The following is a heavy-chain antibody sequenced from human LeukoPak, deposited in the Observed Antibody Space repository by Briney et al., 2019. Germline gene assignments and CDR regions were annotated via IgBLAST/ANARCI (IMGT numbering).Heavy chain of an antibody. D-gene: IGHD3-22*01. V-gene: IGHV1-2*06. CDR2: INPNSGGT. CDR3: ARGLPYDSSGYYWFDP. Sequence: GASVKVSCKASGYTFTGYYMHWVRQAPGQGLEWMGRINPNSGGTNYAQKFQGRVTMTRDTSISTAYMELSRLRSDDTAVYYCARGLPYDSSGYYWFDPWGQGTLVTVSP. CDR1: GYTFTGYY. J-gene: IGHJ5*02.